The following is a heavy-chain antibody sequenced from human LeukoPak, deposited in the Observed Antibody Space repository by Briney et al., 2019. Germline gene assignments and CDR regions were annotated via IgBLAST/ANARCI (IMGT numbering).Heavy chain of an antibody. V-gene: IGHV4-30-2*01. CDR2: IYHSGST. CDR1: GGSISSGGYS. J-gene: IGHJ4*02. Sequence: SETLSLSCAVSGGSISSGGYSWSWIRQPPGKGLEWIGYIYHSGSTYYNPSLKSRVTISVDRSKNQFSLKLSSVTAADTAVYYCARGVDYWGQGTLVTVSS. CDR3: ARGVDY.